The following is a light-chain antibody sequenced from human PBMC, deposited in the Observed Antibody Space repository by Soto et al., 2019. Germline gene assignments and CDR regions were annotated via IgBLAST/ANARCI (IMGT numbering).Light chain of an antibody. CDR3: QHYNSYSPT. CDR1: RSISTW. Sequence: DIQMTQSPSTLSASVGDRVTITCRASRSISTWLAWYQQKPGKAPKVLIYDVSSLESGVPSRFSGSGSGTEFTLTISSLQPDDFATYYCQHYNSYSPTFGGGTKVEIK. CDR2: DVS. J-gene: IGKJ4*01. V-gene: IGKV1-5*01.